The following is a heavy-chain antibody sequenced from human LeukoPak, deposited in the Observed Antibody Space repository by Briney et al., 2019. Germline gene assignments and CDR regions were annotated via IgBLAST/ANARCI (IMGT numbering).Heavy chain of an antibody. CDR1: GFTVSTNY. J-gene: IGHJ6*03. CDR2: VYSGGST. D-gene: IGHD3-10*01. CDR3: ATSYGSGSYYYYYYYYMDV. V-gene: IGHV3-66*01. Sequence: GGSLRLSCAASGFTVSTNYMSWVRQAPGKGLEWVSIVYSGGSTYYADSVKGRFTISRDNAKNSLYLQMNSLRAEDTAVYYCATSYGSGSYYYYYYYYMDVWGKGTTVTISS.